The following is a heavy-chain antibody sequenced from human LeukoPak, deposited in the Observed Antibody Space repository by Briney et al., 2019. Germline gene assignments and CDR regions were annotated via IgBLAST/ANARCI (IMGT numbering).Heavy chain of an antibody. D-gene: IGHD5-12*01. CDR2: IYYSGST. CDR1: GGSISSYY. Sequence: SETLSLXCTVSGGSISSYYWSWIRQPPGKGLEWIGYIYYSGSTNYNPSLQSRVTISVDTSKNQFSLKLSSVTAADTAVYYCARGYGGYSGYDYMIYWGQGTLVTVSS. J-gene: IGHJ4*02. CDR3: ARGYGGYSGYDYMIY. V-gene: IGHV4-59*01.